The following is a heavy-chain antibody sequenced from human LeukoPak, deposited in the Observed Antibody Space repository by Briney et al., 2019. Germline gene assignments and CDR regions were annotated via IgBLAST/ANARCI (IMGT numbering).Heavy chain of an antibody. D-gene: IGHD1-26*01. V-gene: IGHV3-74*01. J-gene: IGHJ4*02. CDR3: VRLVSGSYRYDY. CDR1: EFTFSSYW. CDR2: INSDGSST. Sequence: GGSPRLSCAASEFTFSSYWMHWVRQAPGKGLVWVSCINSDGSSTRYADSVKGRFTISRDNAKNTLYLQMDSLRAEDTAVYYCVRLVSGSYRYDYWGQGTLVTVSS.